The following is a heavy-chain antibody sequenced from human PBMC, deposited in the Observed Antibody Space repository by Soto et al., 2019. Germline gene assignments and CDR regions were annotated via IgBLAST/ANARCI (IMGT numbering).Heavy chain of an antibody. J-gene: IGHJ4*02. CDR1: GYTFSSYD. D-gene: IGHD4-17*01. Sequence: QVQLVQSGAEVKKPGASVKVSCKASGYTFSSYDINWMRQATGQGLEWMGWMIPNSGKIGYAQKFQGRLTMTRNTSISTAYMELSSLRSEDTAVYYCARDYGDYSGDYWGQGTLVTVSS. CDR3: ARDYGDYSGDY. CDR2: MIPNSGKI. V-gene: IGHV1-8*01.